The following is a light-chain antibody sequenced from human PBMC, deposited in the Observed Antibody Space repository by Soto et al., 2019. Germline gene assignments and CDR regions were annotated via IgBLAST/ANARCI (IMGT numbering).Light chain of an antibody. CDR3: NLYGTSPWT. J-gene: IGKJ1*01. V-gene: IGKV3-20*01. CDR2: DAS. CDR1: QSVSSSY. Sequence: EIVLTQSPGTLSLSPGERASLSCRASQSVSSSYLAWYQQIPGQAPRLLIYDASSRATGIPARFSGSGSGTDFNLTISRLEPEDFAVYYCNLYGTSPWTFGQVTKVDIK.